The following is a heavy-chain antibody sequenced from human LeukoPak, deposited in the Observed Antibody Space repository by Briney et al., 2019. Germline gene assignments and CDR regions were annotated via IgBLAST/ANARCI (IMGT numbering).Heavy chain of an antibody. CDR3: ARGPSYDLWGGSGYSYYYMDV. CDR2: MNPNSGNI. D-gene: IGHD3-3*01. V-gene: IGHV1-8*03. CDR1: GYTFTNYD. J-gene: IGHJ6*03. Sequence: ASVKVSCKASGYTFTNYDINWVRRATGQGLEYMGWMNPNSGNIGFAQRFQGRVTITRNTSISTAYMEMSGLRSDDTAVYYCARGPSYDLWGGSGYSYYYMDVWGKGTTVTVSS.